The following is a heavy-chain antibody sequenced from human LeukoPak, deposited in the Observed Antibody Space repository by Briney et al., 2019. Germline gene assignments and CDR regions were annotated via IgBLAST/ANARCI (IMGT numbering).Heavy chain of an antibody. CDR3: ARDEGWYYFDY. J-gene: IGHJ4*02. CDR2: ICAYNGNT. V-gene: IGHV1-18*04. D-gene: IGHD6-19*01. Sequence: EASLKVSSKASRYTFTRYGISWVRHAPGQGLERMGWICAYNGNTNYAQKLQGRVTMTTDTSTSTAYMELRSLRSDDTAVYYCARDEGWYYFDYWGQGTLVTVSS. CDR1: RYTFTRYG.